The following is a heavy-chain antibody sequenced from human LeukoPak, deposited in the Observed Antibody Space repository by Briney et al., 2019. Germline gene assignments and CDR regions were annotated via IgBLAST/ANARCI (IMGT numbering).Heavy chain of an antibody. J-gene: IGHJ4*02. V-gene: IGHV3-30*18. Sequence: GGSLRLSCSASGFTFSSRWMSWVRQAPGKGLEWVAVISYDGSNKYYADSVKGRFTISRDNSKNTLYLQMNSLRAEDTAVYYCAKDQTDTTLIDYWGQGTLVTVSS. D-gene: IGHD1-26*01. CDR1: GFTFSSRW. CDR3: AKDQTDTTLIDY. CDR2: ISYDGSNK.